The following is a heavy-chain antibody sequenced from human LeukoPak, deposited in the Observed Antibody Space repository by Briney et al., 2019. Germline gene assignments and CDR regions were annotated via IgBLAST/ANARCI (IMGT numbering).Heavy chain of an antibody. CDR3: ARDLEAAAGPFDY. V-gene: IGHV3-11*06. CDR1: GFTFSDYY. Sequence: GGSLRLSCAASGFTFSDYYMSWIRQAPGKGLEWVSYISSSSSYTNCADSVKGRFTISRDNAKNSLYLQMNSLRAEDTAVYYCARDLEAAAGPFDYWGQGTLVTVSS. J-gene: IGHJ4*02. CDR2: ISSSSSYT. D-gene: IGHD6-13*01.